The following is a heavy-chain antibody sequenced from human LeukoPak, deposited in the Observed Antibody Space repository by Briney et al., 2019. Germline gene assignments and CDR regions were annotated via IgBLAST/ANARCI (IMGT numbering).Heavy chain of an antibody. J-gene: IGHJ3*02. CDR2: IWYGGSNK. V-gene: IGHV3-33*01. Sequence: GRSLRLSCAASGFTFSSYGMHWVRQAPGKGLEWVAVIWYGGSNKYYADSVKGRFTISRDNSKNTLYLQMNSLRAEDTAVYYCARDALDAFDIWGQGTMVTVSS. CDR3: ARDALDAFDI. CDR1: GFTFSSYG.